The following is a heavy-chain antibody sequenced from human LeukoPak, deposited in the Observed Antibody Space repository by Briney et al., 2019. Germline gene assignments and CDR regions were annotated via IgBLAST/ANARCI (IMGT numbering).Heavy chain of an antibody. J-gene: IGHJ4*02. CDR2: TYHAGHI. CDR1: GGSISSENW. CDR3: ARVITAGSYYCDT. Sequence: SETLSLTCGVFGGSISSENWWTWVRQPPGKGLEWIGETYHAGHINYNPSLKSRVTISVDTSKNQFSLRVNSVTATDTAVYYCARVITAGSYYCDTWGQGTLVTVSS. D-gene: IGHD1-14*01. V-gene: IGHV4-4*02.